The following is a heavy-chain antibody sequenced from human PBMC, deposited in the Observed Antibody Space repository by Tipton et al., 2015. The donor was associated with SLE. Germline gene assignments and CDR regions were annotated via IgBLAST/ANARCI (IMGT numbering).Heavy chain of an antibody. CDR3: GRGVYSESSVGMDV. J-gene: IGHJ6*02. CDR1: GFTFSSYW. Sequence: SLRLSCAASGFTFSSYWMHWVRQAPGKGLVGVSRIRGDGSTTYYADFVEGRFTISRDNAKNTLYLQMNSLRGEDTAVYYCGRGVYSESSVGMDVWGQGTTVTVSS. CDR2: IRGDGSTT. D-gene: IGHD3-22*01. V-gene: IGHV3-74*01.